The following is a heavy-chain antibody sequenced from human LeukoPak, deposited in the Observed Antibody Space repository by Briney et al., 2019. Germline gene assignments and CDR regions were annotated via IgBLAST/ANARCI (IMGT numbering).Heavy chain of an antibody. CDR3: ARHRLGFGGGYFDY. V-gene: IGHV4-34*01. CDR2: INHSGST. Sequence: PSETLSLTCAVYGGSFSGYYWSWIRQPPGKGLEWIGEINHSGSTNYNPSLKSRVTISVDTSKNQFSLKLSSVTAADTAVYYCARHRLGFGGGYFDYWGQGTLVTVSS. J-gene: IGHJ4*02. D-gene: IGHD3-10*01. CDR1: GGSFSGYY.